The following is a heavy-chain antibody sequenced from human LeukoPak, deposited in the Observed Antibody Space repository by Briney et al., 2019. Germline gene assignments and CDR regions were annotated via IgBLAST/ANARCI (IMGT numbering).Heavy chain of an antibody. D-gene: IGHD3-10*01. J-gene: IGHJ5*02. CDR2: IYYSGST. Sequence: SETLSLTCTVSGGSISSSSYYWGWIRQPPGKGLEWIGSIYYSGSTYYNPSLKSRATISVDTSKNQFSLKLSSVTAADTAVYYCARQRITMVRGVWNWFDPWGQGTLVTVSS. V-gene: IGHV4-39*01. CDR3: ARQRITMVRGVWNWFDP. CDR1: GGSISSSSYY.